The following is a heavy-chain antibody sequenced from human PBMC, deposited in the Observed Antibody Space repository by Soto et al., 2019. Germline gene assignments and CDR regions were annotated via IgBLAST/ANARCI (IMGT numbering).Heavy chain of an antibody. D-gene: IGHD3-3*01. V-gene: IGHV3-23*01. CDR2: ISGSGGST. CDR1: GFTFSSYA. J-gene: IGHJ6*03. CDR3: AKAGRGLEYYYMDV. Sequence: EVQLLESGGGLVQPGGSLRLSCAASGFTFSSYAMSWVRQAPGKGLEWVSGISGSGGSTYYADSVKGRFTISRDNSKNTLYLQMNSLRAEDTAVYYCAKAGRGLEYYYMDVWGKGTTVTVSS.